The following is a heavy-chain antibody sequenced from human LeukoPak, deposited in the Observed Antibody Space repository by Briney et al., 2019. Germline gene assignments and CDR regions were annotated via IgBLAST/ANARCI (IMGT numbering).Heavy chain of an antibody. V-gene: IGHV3-7*01. D-gene: IGHD3-10*01. CDR2: IRQDESER. CDR1: GFSFSSYW. J-gene: IGHJ6*03. CDR3: ARLSAYYYGSYFYYYMDV. Sequence: GGSLRLSCEGSGFSFSSYWMTWVRQLPGKGPEWVANIRQDESERYFADSVKGRFTISRDNAKKSVYLHMSSLRAEDTALYYCARLSAYYYGSYFYYYMDVRGKGTPVTVSS.